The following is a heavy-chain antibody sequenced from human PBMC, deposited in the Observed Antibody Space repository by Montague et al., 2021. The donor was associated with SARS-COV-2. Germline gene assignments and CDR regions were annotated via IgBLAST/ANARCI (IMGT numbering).Heavy chain of an antibody. V-gene: IGHV3-7*01. CDR3: ARGSTGWYAIFGHYGMDV. CDR1: RFTFSDFW. Sequence: SLRLSCTASRFTFSDFWMTWVRQAPGKGLEWVADIKHDGSEQSYXDSVKGRFTISRDNAKNSLYLQMNSLSAEDTAVYYCARGSTGWYAIFGHYGMDVWGQGTTVTVSS. CDR2: IKHDGSEQ. J-gene: IGHJ6*02. D-gene: IGHD6-19*01.